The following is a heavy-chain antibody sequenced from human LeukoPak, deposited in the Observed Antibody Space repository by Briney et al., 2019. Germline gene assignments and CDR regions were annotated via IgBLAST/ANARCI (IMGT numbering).Heavy chain of an antibody. CDR3: ATETEASITAAGTAFDY. CDR1: GFTFSSYG. CDR2: IRDDGRNK. D-gene: IGHD6-19*01. V-gene: IGHV3-30*02. J-gene: IGHJ4*02. Sequence: GGSLRLSCAASGFTFSSYGMHWVRQAAGKGLDWVAFIRDDGRNKYYADSVKGRFTISRANSNTPLYLQMNSLRAEHTAASYCATETEASITAAGTAFDYWGQGTLVTVSS.